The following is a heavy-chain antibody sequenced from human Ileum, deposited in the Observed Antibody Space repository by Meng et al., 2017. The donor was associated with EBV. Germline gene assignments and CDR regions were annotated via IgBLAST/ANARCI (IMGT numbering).Heavy chain of an antibody. D-gene: IGHD2-2*01. J-gene: IGHJ4*02. CDR2: INAGNGNT. V-gene: IGHV1-3*01. CDR3: ARTGCSSSSCYDY. Sequence: QGQLGKSGDEVKKPWASVKVSCKASGYSFTTYAMHWVRQAPGQRLEWMGWINAGNGNTKYSEKFQSRVTITRDTAASTAYMELSSLRSEDTAVYYCARTGCSSSSCYDYWGQGTLVTVSS. CDR1: GYSFTTYA.